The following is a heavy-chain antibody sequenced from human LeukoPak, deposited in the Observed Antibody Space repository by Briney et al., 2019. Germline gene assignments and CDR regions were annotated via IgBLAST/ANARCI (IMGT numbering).Heavy chain of an antibody. CDR3: ARDHYNWVQP. CDR1: GGSIKNCY. J-gene: IGHJ5*02. CDR2: IYYSGST. Sequence: SETLSLTCTVSGGSIKNCYWSWIRQPPGKGLEWIGYIYYSGSTNYNPSLKSRVTISIDTSKNQYSLKLTSVTAADTAVYYCARDHYNWVQPWGQGTLVSVSS. V-gene: IGHV4-59*01.